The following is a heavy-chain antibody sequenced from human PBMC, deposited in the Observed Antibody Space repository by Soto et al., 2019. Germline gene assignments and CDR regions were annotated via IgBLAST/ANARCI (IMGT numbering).Heavy chain of an antibody. CDR2: IYHSGST. Sequence: PSETLSLTCTVSGGSISSSTYYWGWIRQPPGKGLEWIGSIYHSGSTYYNPSLKSRVTISVDTSKNQFSLKLTSVTAADTAVYYCARHRYGASEYWGQGTPVTVSS. CDR3: ARHRYGASEY. V-gene: IGHV4-39*01. CDR1: GGSISSSTYY. D-gene: IGHD4-17*01. J-gene: IGHJ4*02.